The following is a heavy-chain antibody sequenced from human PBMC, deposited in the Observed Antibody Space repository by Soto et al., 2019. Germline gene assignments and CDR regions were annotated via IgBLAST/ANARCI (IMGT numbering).Heavy chain of an antibody. CDR1: GGSVSSGSYY. J-gene: IGHJ5*02. CDR2: IYYSGST. D-gene: IGHD6-13*01. V-gene: IGHV4-61*01. CDR3: ARVRIAAAGGNWFDP. Sequence: SETLSLTCTVSGGSVSSGSYYWSWIRQPPGQGLEWIGYIYYSGSTNYNPSLKSRVTISVDTSKNQSSLKLSSVTAADTAVYYCARVRIAAAGGNWFDPWGQGTLVTVS.